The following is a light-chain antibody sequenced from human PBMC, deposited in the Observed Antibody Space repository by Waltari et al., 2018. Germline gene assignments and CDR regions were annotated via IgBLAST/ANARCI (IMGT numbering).Light chain of an antibody. V-gene: IGKV1-39*01. Sequence: DIQMTQSPSSLSASVGDRVTITCRASQSIDSYLNWYQQKPGKAPNLLIYASTSLQSGVPSRFSGSGSGTDFTLTISNLQPEDFATYYCLQDYDYPRTFGQGTRVELK. J-gene: IGKJ1*01. CDR3: LQDYDYPRT. CDR2: AST. CDR1: QSIDSY.